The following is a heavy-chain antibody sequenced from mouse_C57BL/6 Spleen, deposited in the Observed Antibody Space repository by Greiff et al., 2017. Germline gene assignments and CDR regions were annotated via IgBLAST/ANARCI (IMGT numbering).Heavy chain of an antibody. Sequence: QVQLQQPGTELVKPGASVKLSCKASGYTFTSYWMHWVKQRPGQGLEWIGNINPSNGGTNYNEKFKSKATLTVDKSSSTAYMQLSSLTSEDSAVDYCAREEVTTEAMDYWGQGTSVTVSS. CDR3: AREEVTTEAMDY. CDR2: INPSNGGT. V-gene: IGHV1-53*01. J-gene: IGHJ4*01. CDR1: GYTFTSYW. D-gene: IGHD2-2*01.